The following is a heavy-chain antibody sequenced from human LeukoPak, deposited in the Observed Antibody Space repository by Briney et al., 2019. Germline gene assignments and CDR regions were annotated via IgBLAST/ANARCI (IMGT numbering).Heavy chain of an antibody. J-gene: IGHJ4*02. Sequence: PSETLSLTCTVSGVSTNTYYCWSWLRQPAGKGLEWIGRFCTTGSTNYSPSLKSRVTMSVDTSKNQFSLNLISVTAADTAVYYCATGAGDFDHWGQGILVTVSS. CDR1: GVSTNTYY. CDR3: ATGAGDFDH. V-gene: IGHV4-4*07. D-gene: IGHD1-14*01. CDR2: FCTTGST.